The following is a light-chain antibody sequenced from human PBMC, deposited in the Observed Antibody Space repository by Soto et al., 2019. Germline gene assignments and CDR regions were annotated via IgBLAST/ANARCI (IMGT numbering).Light chain of an antibody. Sequence: QLVLTQSPSASASLGASVKLTCTLSSGHSSYAIAWHQQQPEKGTRYLMKLNSDGSHSKGDGIPDRFSGSSSGAERYLTISSLQSEDEADYYCQTWGSGIRVFGGGTKLTV. V-gene: IGLV4-69*01. CDR2: LNSDGSH. J-gene: IGLJ2*01. CDR1: SGHSSYA. CDR3: QTWGSGIRV.